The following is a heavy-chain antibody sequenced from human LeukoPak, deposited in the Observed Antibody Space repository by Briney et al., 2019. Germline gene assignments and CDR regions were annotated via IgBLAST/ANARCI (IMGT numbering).Heavy chain of an antibody. J-gene: IGHJ4*02. D-gene: IGHD3-22*01. CDR3: AKAVVPVISQHYFDY. V-gene: IGHV3-30*02. Sequence: GGSLRLSCAASGFTFDIYGMHWVRQAPGKGLEWVTFIRSDGSKTHYADSLKGRSTISRDNSKNTLYLQMNSLRAEDTAVYYCAKAVVPVISQHYFDYWGQGTLVTVSS. CDR1: GFTFDIYG. CDR2: IRSDGSKT.